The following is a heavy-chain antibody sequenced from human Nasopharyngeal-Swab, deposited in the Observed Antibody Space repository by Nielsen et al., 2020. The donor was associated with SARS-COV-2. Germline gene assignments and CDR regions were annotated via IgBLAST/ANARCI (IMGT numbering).Heavy chain of an antibody. J-gene: IGHJ4*02. CDR2: ISSSSSTI. CDR1: GFTFSGYE. V-gene: IGHV3-48*03. D-gene: IGHD3-10*01. CDR3: ARDIPGEGGDY. Sequence: GGSLRLSCAASGFTFSGYEMNWARKAPGKGLEWVSYISSSSSTIYYADSVKGRFTISRDNAKNSLYLQMNSLRAEDTAVYYCARDIPGEGGDYWGQGTLVTVSS.